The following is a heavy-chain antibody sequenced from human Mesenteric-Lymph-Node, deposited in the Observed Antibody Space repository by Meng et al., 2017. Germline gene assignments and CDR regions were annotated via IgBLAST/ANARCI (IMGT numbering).Heavy chain of an antibody. D-gene: IGHD3-9*01. V-gene: IGHV3-21*04. CDR3: ARILTGYYTSFGKWDGGYFDY. J-gene: IGHJ4*02. CDR1: GFTFSSYS. Sequence: GGSLRLSCAASGFTFSSYSMNWVRQAPGKGLEWVSSISSSSSYIYYADSVKGRFTISRDNSKNTLYLQMNSLRAEDTAVYYCARILTGYYTSFGKWDGGYFDYWGQGTLVTVSS. CDR2: ISSSSSYI.